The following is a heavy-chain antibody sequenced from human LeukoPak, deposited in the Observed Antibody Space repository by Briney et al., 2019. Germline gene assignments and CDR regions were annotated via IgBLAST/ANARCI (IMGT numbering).Heavy chain of an antibody. Sequence: ASVKVSCKASGYTFTSYGISWVRQATGQGLEWMGWMNPNSGNTGYAQKFQGRVTITRNTSISTAYMELSSLRSEDTAVYYCARGDSSGHGPEYYYYYMDVWGKGTTVTVSS. CDR3: ARGDSSGHGPEYYYYYMDV. V-gene: IGHV1-8*03. CDR2: MNPNSGNT. D-gene: IGHD6-19*01. CDR1: GYTFTSYG. J-gene: IGHJ6*03.